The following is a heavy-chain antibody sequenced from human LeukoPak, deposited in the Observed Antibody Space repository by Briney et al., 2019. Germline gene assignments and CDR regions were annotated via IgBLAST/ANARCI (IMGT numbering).Heavy chain of an antibody. J-gene: IGHJ6*02. D-gene: IGHD4-23*01. CDR1: LFTFSSYE. CDR3: AREVTVDVVHYGMDV. Sequence: PGGSLRLSCAPSLFTFSSYEMTRVRQAPGKGLEWVSYISSSGTNIYYADSVKGRFTISRDNAENSLYLQMNSLRAEDTAVYYCAREVTVDVVHYGMDVWGQGTTVTASS. CDR2: ISSSGTNI. V-gene: IGHV3-48*03.